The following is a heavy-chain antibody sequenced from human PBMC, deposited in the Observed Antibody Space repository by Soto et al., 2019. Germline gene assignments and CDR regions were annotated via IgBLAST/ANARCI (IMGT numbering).Heavy chain of an antibody. V-gene: IGHV1-46*01. CDR3: ARAGKEQWLPRYFDY. J-gene: IGHJ4*02. Sequence: ASVKVSCKASGYTFTSYYMHWVRQAPGQGLEWMGIINPSGGSTSYAQKFQGRVTMTRDTSTSTVYMELSSLRSEDTAVYYCARAGKEQWLPRYFDYWGQGTLVTVSS. CDR1: GYTFTSYY. D-gene: IGHD6-19*01. CDR2: INPSGGST.